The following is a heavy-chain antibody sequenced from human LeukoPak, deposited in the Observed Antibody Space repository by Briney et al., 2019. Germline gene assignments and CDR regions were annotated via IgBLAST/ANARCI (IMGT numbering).Heavy chain of an antibody. J-gene: IGHJ4*02. D-gene: IGHD6-19*01. CDR3: ARARWSSTGWFLGY. V-gene: IGHV3-74*01. Sequence: GGSLRLSCAASGFTFSSYWMHWVRQAPGKGLVWVSRVNPQGSETSYADSVKGRFTISRDNAKDALHLQMDNLRAEDTAVYYCARARWSSTGWFLGYWGQGTLVTVSS. CDR2: VNPQGSET. CDR1: GFTFSSYW.